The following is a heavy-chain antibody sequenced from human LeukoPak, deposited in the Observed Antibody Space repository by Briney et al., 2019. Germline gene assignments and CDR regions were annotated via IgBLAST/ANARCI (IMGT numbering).Heavy chain of an antibody. D-gene: IGHD3-22*01. CDR2: ISYDGSNK. Sequence: GGSLRLSCAASGFTFSSYAMHWVRQAPGKGLEWVAVISYDGSNKYYADSVKGRFTISRDNSKNTLYLQMNSLRAEDTAVYYCARDPVNYYDSSGYYPPPNYLDYWGQGTLVTVSS. CDR3: ARDPVNYYDSSGYYPPPNYLDY. J-gene: IGHJ4*02. CDR1: GFTFSSYA. V-gene: IGHV3-30*04.